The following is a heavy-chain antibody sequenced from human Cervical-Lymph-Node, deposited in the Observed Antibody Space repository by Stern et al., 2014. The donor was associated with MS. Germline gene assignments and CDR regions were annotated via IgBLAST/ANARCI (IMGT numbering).Heavy chain of an antibody. CDR3: ARDDLKAVAGTLGFDY. J-gene: IGHJ4*02. D-gene: IGHD6-19*01. V-gene: IGHV1-46*01. CDR2: INPRGGST. CDR1: GYTFTSYY. Sequence: QLVQSGAEVKKPGASVKVSCKASGYTFTSYYMHWVRQAPGQGLEWMGIINPRGGSTSYAQKFQGRVTMTRDTSTSTVYMELSSLRSEDTAVYYCARDDLKAVAGTLGFDYWGQGTLVTVSS.